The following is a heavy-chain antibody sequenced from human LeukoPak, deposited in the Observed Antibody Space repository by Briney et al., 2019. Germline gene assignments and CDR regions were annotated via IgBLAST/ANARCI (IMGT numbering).Heavy chain of an antibody. CDR2: IYSGGST. Sequence: PGGSLRLSCAASGFTVSSNYMSWVRQAPGKGLEWVSVIYSGGSTYYADSAKGRSTISRDNSKNTLYLQMNSLRAGDTAVYYCARAVRDDFWSKGYFDYWGQGTLVTVSS. D-gene: IGHD3-3*01. V-gene: IGHV3-53*01. CDR1: GFTVSSNY. J-gene: IGHJ4*02. CDR3: ARAVRDDFWSKGYFDY.